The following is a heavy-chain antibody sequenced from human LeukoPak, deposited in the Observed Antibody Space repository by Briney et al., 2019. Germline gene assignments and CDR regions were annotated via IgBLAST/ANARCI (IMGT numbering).Heavy chain of an antibody. V-gene: IGHV3-11*06. J-gene: IGHJ4*02. D-gene: IGHD6-13*01. CDR2: ISGTSSPT. CDR1: GFTFSDYY. Sequence: GGSLRLSCAASGFTFSDYYMTWIRQAPGKGLEWLSYISGTSSPTNYAESVKGRFTISRDNAENSLYPQMNSLRAEDTAVYYCARVGLTAAAGTYDYWGQGTLVTVSS. CDR3: ARVGLTAAAGTYDY.